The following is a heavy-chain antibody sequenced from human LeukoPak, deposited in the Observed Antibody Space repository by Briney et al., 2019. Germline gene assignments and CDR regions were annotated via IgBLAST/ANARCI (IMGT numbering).Heavy chain of an antibody. CDR1: GFTFSNYG. CDR3: TRRLGS. V-gene: IGHV3-48*01. CDR2: IDGSSTTI. Sequence: GGSLRLSCATSGFTFSNYGMTWVRQAPGKGLKWVSYIDGSSTTIYYADSVKGRFTVSRDSAKNSLYLQMNSLRVEDTAVYYCTRRLGSWGQGTLVTVAS. J-gene: IGHJ5*02. D-gene: IGHD3-10*01.